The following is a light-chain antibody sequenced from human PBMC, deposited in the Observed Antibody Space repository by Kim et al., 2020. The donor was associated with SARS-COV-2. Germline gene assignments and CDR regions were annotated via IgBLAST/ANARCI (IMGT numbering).Light chain of an antibody. V-gene: IGLV2-14*01. Sequence: QSALTQPASVSGSPGQSITISCTGTSSDVGGYNFVSWYQQHPGKAPKLIMTDVFKRPPGVSNRFSGSKSGNTASLTISGLHAEDEADYYCMSYTRITTYVFGTGTKVTVL. J-gene: IGLJ1*01. CDR2: DVF. CDR1: SSDVGGYNF. CDR3: MSYTRITTYV.